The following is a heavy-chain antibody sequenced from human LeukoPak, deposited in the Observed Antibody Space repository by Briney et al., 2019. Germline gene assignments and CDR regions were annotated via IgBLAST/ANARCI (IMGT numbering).Heavy chain of an antibody. CDR1: GYTFTGYY. CDR2: INPNGGVT. D-gene: IGHD3-10*01. CDR3: ARMIPQYFGSGSYDAFDI. J-gene: IGHJ3*02. V-gene: IGHV1-2*02. Sequence: ASVKVSCKASGYTFTGYYMHWVRQAPGQGLEWMGWINPNGGVTNYAQKFQGRVTMTRDTSITTAYMALSRLRSDDTAVYYCARMIPQYFGSGSYDAFDIWGQGTMVTVSS.